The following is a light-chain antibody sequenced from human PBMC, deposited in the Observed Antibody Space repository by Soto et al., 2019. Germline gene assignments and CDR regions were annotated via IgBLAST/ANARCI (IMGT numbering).Light chain of an antibody. Sequence: QSALTQPRSVSGSPGQSVTISCTGTSSDVGAYNYVSWYQQHPGKAPKLMIYDVSKRPSGVPDRFSGSKSGNTASLSISGLQAEYEADYYCCSYAGRNGSVLASGTGVTVL. J-gene: IGLJ1*01. CDR1: SSDVGAYNY. CDR3: CSYAGRNGSV. CDR2: DVS. V-gene: IGLV2-11*01.